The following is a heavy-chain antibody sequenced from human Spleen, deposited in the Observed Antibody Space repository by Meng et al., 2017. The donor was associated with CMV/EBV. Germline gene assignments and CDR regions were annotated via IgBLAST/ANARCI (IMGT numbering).Heavy chain of an antibody. CDR1: GGFFIGYY. CDR2: INHSGST. Sequence: QLRQRGARSLKPSEPLFLPFAVYGGFFIGYYWSWIRQPPGKGLEWIGEINHSGSTNYNPSLKSRVTISVDTSKNQFSLKLSSVTAADTAVYYCASCERGQQLVTPFDPWGQGTLVTVSS. V-gene: IGHV4-34*01. D-gene: IGHD6-13*01. CDR3: ASCERGQQLVTPFDP. J-gene: IGHJ5*02.